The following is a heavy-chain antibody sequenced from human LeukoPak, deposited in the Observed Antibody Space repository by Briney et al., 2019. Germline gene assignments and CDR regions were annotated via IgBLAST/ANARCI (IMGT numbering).Heavy chain of an antibody. J-gene: IGHJ6*02. CDR3: AKNADSRPYYYGMDV. CDR1: GFTFSDYG. Sequence: PGGPLRLPCAASGFTFSDYGILCVRQAPGKGLEWVAVISYDGENKYYSDTVKCRFPISSATSKTTVYLQMNSLRAEDTAVYYCAKNADSRPYYYGMDVCGQGTTVTVSS. V-gene: IGHV3-30*18. CDR2: ISYDGENK.